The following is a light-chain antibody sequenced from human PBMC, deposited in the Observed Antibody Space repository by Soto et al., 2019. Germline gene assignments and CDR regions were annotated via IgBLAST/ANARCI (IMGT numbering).Light chain of an antibody. Sequence: DIQMTQSPSTLSGSVGDRVTITCRASQTISSWLAWYQQKPGKAPKLLIYKASTLKSGVTTRFSGSGSGTEFTLTISSLQPDDFATYYCQHYNSNSEAFGQGTKVEL. J-gene: IGKJ1*01. CDR1: QTISSW. V-gene: IGKV1-5*03. CDR2: KAS. CDR3: QHYNSNSEA.